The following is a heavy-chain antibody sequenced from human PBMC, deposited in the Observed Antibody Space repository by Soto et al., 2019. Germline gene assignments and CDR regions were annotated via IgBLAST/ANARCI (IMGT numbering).Heavy chain of an antibody. CDR2: IYYSGST. J-gene: IGHJ4*02. Sequence: SETPSLTPPVSGGSLSSYYWGWVRQPPGKGLEWIGYIYYSGSTNYNPSLKSRVTISVDTSKNQFSLKLSSVTAADTAVYYCARGGGGDFPFDYWGQGTLVTVS. CDR3: ARGGGGDFPFDY. V-gene: IGHV4-59*01. D-gene: IGHD2-21*02. CDR1: GGSLSSYY.